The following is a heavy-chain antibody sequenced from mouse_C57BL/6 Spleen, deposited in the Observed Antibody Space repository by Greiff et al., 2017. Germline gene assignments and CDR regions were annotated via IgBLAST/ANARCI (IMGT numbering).Heavy chain of an antibody. CDR1: GFTFSDYY. Sequence: DVMLVESEGGLVQPGSSMKLSCTASGFTFSDYYMAWVRQVPEKGLEWVANINYDGSSTYYLDSLKSRFIISRDNAKNILYLQMSSLKSEDTATYYCARDEDSSGYFDYWGQGTTLTVSS. D-gene: IGHD3-2*02. CDR3: ARDEDSSGYFDY. J-gene: IGHJ2*01. V-gene: IGHV5-16*01. CDR2: INYDGSST.